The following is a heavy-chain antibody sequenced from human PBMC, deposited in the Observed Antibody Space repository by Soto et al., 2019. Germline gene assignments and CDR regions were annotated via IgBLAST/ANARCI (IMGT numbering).Heavy chain of an antibody. V-gene: IGHV3-23*01. Sequence: EVQLLESGGGLVQPGGSLRLSCAASGFTFGTYAMSWVRQAPGKGLEWVSGMSGSGGSTYYADSVKGRFTISRDNSKNTLYLQMNSLRAEDTAVYYCMNLYSYGSGSYYKWGQGTLVTVSS. CDR1: GFTFGTYA. CDR2: MSGSGGST. J-gene: IGHJ4*02. CDR3: MNLYSYGSGSYYK. D-gene: IGHD3-10*01.